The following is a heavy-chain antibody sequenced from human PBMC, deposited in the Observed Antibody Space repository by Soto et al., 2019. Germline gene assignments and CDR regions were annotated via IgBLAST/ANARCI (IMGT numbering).Heavy chain of an antibody. V-gene: IGHV3-7*05. J-gene: IGHJ5*02. CDR3: ASGIDP. CDR2: IKPDGSET. CDR1: GFMFSASW. Sequence: EAQLVESGGDLVQPGGSLRLSCAASGFMFSASWMNWVCQAPGKGLEWVANIKPDGSETAYVDSVKGRFTISRDNAKKLLYLQMNSLRVDDAAVYYCASGIDPWGQGTLVTVSS.